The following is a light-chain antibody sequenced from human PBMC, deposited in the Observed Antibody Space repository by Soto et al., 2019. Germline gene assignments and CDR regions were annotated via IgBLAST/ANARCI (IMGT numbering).Light chain of an antibody. V-gene: IGLV1-40*01. CDR1: SSNIGAGYD. CDR3: QSYDSSLSGSRV. J-gene: IGLJ7*01. Sequence: QSVLTQPPSVSGAPGQRVTISCTGSSSNIGAGYDVHWYQQIPGTAPKLLIYGNTNRPSGVPDRFSGSKSGSSASLAITGLLAEDEADYYCQSYDSSLSGSRVFGSGTQLTVL. CDR2: GNT.